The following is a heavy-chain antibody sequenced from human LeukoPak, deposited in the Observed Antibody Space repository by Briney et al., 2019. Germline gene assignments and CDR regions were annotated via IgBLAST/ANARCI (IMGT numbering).Heavy chain of an antibody. V-gene: IGHV1-2*02. CDR2: INPNSGGT. CDR3: ARAAAGDYYYYYMDV. CDR1: GYTFTGYY. J-gene: IGHJ6*03. Sequence: ASVKVSCKASGYTFTGYYMHWVRQAPGQGLEWMGWINPNSGGTNYAQKFQGRVTMTRDTSISTAYMEPSRLRSDDTAVYYCARAAAGDYYYYYMDVWGKGTTVTVSS. D-gene: IGHD6-13*01.